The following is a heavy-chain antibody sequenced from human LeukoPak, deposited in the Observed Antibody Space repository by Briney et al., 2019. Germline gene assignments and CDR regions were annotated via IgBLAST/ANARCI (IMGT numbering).Heavy chain of an antibody. Sequence: SETLSLTCTVSGGSISSSSYYWGWIRQPPGKGLEWIGSIYYSGSTYYNPSLKSRVMISSDTSKNQFSLKLSSVTAADTAVYYCARDNYYPDSGGPYWGQGTLVTVSS. D-gene: IGHD3-22*01. CDR1: GGSISSSSYY. J-gene: IGHJ4*02. CDR2: IYYSGST. V-gene: IGHV4-39*07. CDR3: ARDNYYPDSGGPY.